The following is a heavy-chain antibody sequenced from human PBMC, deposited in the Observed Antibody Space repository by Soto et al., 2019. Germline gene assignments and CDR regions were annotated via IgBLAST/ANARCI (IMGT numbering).Heavy chain of an antibody. CDR3: ARDGYCSGGSCYSSFWFDP. D-gene: IGHD2-15*01. CDR2: INPSGGST. Sequence: RASVKVSCKASGYTFTSYYMHWVRQAPGQGLEWMGIINPSGGSTSYAQKFQGRVTMTRDTSTSTVYMELSSLRSEDTAVYYCARDGYCSGGSCYSSFWFDPWGQGTLVTVSS. CDR1: GYTFTSYY. V-gene: IGHV1-46*01. J-gene: IGHJ5*02.